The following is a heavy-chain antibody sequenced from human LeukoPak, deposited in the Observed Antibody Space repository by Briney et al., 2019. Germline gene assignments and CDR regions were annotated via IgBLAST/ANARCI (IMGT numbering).Heavy chain of an antibody. D-gene: IGHD3-10*01. CDR2: INHSGST. J-gene: IGHJ5*02. CDR1: GGSFSGYY. V-gene: IGHV4-34*01. CDR3: ARGGGYYGSGSYYPLRYNWLDP. Sequence: PSETLSLTCAVYGGSFSGYYWSWIRQPPGKGLEWIGEINHSGSTNYNPSLKSRVTISVDTSKNQFSLKLSSVTAADTAVYYCARGGGYYGSGSYYPLRYNWLDPWGQGTLVTVSS.